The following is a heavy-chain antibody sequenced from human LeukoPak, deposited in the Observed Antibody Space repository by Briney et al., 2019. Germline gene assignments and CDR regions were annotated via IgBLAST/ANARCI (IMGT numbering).Heavy chain of an antibody. J-gene: IGHJ6*03. Sequence: PSETLSLTCTVSGDSISRYYWSWSRQSPGKGLEWIGYYGGRTTYNPSLKSRVTMSVDTSKNQFSLKLTSVTAGDTAVYYCARYDHAPSYYYYYMDVWGKGTTVTVPS. D-gene: IGHD1-14*01. V-gene: IGHV4-59*01. CDR2: YYGGRT. CDR1: GDSISRYY. CDR3: ARYDHAPSYYYYYMDV.